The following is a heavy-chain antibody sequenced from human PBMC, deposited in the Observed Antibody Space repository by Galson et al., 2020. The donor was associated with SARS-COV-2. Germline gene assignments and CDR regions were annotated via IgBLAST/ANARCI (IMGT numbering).Heavy chain of an antibody. CDR3: ARHAVYCSSTSCYALFYY. D-gene: IGHD2-2*01. CDR1: GYSFTSYW. CDR2: IDPSDSYT. V-gene: IGHV5-10-1*01. J-gene: IGHJ4*02. Sequence: LKISCKGSGYSFTSYWISWVRQMPGKGLEWMGRIDPSDSYTNYSPSFQGHVTISADKSISTAYLQWSSLKASDTAMYYCARHAVYCSSTSCYALFYYWGQGTLVTVSS.